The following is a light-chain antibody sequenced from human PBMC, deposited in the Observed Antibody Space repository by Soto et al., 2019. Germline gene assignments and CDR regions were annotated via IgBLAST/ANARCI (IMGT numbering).Light chain of an antibody. Sequence: EIVLTQSPGTLSLSPGEGGTLSCRASQSISSSYLAWYQQKPGQSPRLLIYAASSRATGIPDRFSGSGSGTDFTLTISRLEPEDFAVYYCHQYGSSPLTFGGGTKVEI. V-gene: IGKV3-20*01. CDR1: QSISSSY. CDR2: AAS. J-gene: IGKJ4*01. CDR3: HQYGSSPLT.